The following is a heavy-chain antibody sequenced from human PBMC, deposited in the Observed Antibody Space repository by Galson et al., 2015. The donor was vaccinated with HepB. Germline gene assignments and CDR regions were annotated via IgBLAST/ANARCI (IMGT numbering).Heavy chain of an antibody. D-gene: IGHD2-2*01. CDR3: ARGKIVVVPAAILGGMDV. J-gene: IGHJ6*02. Sequence: ETLSLTCAVSGDSISSYYWTWIRQSPGRGLEWVAYIYYGGSTHYNPSLQSRVTISVDTSKNQASLKLRSVTAADTAVYYCARGKIVVVPAAILGGMDVWGQGTAVTVSS. CDR2: IYYGGST. CDR1: GDSISSYY. V-gene: IGHV4-59*01.